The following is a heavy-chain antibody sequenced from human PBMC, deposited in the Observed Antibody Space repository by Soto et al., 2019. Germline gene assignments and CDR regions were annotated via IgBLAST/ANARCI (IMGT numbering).Heavy chain of an antibody. Sequence: GASVKVSCKASGYTFTSYAMHWVRQTPGQRLEWMGWINAGNGNTKYSQKFQGRVTITRDTSASTAYMELSSLRAEDTAVYYCARVGVVIEGDYYYYGMDVWGQGTTVTVSS. CDR1: GYTFTSYA. CDR2: INAGNGNT. V-gene: IGHV1-3*01. D-gene: IGHD3-3*01. J-gene: IGHJ6*02. CDR3: ARVGVVIEGDYYYYGMDV.